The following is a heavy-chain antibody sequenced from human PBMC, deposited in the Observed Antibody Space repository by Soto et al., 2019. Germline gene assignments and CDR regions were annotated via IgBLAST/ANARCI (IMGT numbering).Heavy chain of an antibody. CDR1: GFTFSIYG. CDR2: ISGSGGST. J-gene: IGHJ4*02. Sequence: LGLSCAASGFTFSIYGMSWVRQAPVKGLEWVSAISGSGGSTYYADSVKGRFTISRDNSKNTLYLQMNSLRAEDTAVYYCAKDVPDIVVVPAATFFDYWGQGTLVTVSS. CDR3: AKDVPDIVVVPAATFFDY. D-gene: IGHD2-2*01. V-gene: IGHV3-23*01.